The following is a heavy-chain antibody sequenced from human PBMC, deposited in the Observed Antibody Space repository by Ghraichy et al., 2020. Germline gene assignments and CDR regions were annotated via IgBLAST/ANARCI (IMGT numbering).Heavy chain of an antibody. D-gene: IGHD3-3*01. CDR3: ARGTVWVVEWSIGADY. J-gene: IGHJ4*02. CDR2: ISYDGGNI. Sequence: GGSLRLSCAASGFTFSSHAMHWVRQAPDKGLEWVAIISYDGGNIYYADSVKGRFIISRDNSKNTLYLQMNTLTAEDTAVYYCARGTVWVVEWSIGADYWGQGALVTVSS. V-gene: IGHV3-30*04. CDR1: GFTFSSHA.